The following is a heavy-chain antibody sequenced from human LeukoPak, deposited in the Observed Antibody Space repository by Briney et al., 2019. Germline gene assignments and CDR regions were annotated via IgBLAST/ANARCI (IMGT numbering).Heavy chain of an antibody. D-gene: IGHD1-14*01. J-gene: IGHJ4*02. Sequence: PSETLSLTCTVSGGSITTYYWSWIRQPPGKGLEWIGFIYNSGSTKYNPSLGSRGTISEDTAKNQFSLKLTSVTAADTAIYYCVRXGSVNPALIDYWGQGTLVTVSS. CDR3: VRXGSVNPALIDY. CDR2: IYNSGST. CDR1: GGSITTYY. V-gene: IGHV4-59*01.